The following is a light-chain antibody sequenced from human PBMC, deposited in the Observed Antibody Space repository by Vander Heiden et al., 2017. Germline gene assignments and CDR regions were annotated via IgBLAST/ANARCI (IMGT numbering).Light chain of an antibody. Sequence: EIVLTQSPGTLSLSPGERATLSCRASQSVSSSHLAWYQQKPGQAPRLLIYGASSRATSIPDRFSGSGSGTDFTLTISRLEPEDFAVYYCQQYGSSPLTFGGGTKVEIK. CDR1: QSVSSSH. V-gene: IGKV3-20*01. J-gene: IGKJ4*01. CDR2: GAS. CDR3: QQYGSSPLT.